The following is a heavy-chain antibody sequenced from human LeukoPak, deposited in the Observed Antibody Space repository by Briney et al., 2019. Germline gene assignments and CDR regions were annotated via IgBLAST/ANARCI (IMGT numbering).Heavy chain of an antibody. Sequence: GASVKVSCKASGYTFTGYYMHWVRQAPGQGLEWMGWINLNSGGTNYAQKFQGRVTMTRDTSISTAYMELSRLRSDDTAVYYCARDIVVVPAASHGDYWGQGTLVTVSS. CDR3: ARDIVVVPAASHGDY. V-gene: IGHV1-2*02. J-gene: IGHJ4*02. CDR1: GYTFTGYY. D-gene: IGHD2-2*01. CDR2: INLNSGGT.